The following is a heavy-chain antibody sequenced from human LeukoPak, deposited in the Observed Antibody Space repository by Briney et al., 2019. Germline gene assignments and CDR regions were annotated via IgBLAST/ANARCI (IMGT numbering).Heavy chain of an antibody. CDR3: ARVRCTNGICYAGYYYYMDV. CDR2: IYTTGST. J-gene: IGHJ6*03. CDR1: GGSLNSGTYY. D-gene: IGHD2-8*01. Sequence: SETLSLTCTVSGGSLNSGTYYWSWIRRPAEKGLEWIGRIYTTGSTKYNPSLKSRVTISVDTSKNQFSLKLSSVTAADTAVYYCARVRCTNGICYAGYYYYMDVWGKGTTVTVSS. V-gene: IGHV4-61*02.